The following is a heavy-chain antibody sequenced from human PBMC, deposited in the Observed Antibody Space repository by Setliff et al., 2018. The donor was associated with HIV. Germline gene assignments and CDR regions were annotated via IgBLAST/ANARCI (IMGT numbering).Heavy chain of an antibody. V-gene: IGHV1-69*05. J-gene: IGHJ2*01. CDR2: IIPIFETT. Sequence: SVKVSCKASGGTLNNYAINWVRQAPGQGLEWMGGIIPIFETTSYAQKFQGRVTITTDESRTTVYMELRSLRSEDTALYFCARDLNDRWLQQYWYFDLWGRGTLVTVSS. CDR1: GGTLNNYA. CDR3: ARDLNDRWLQQYWYFDL. D-gene: IGHD5-12*01.